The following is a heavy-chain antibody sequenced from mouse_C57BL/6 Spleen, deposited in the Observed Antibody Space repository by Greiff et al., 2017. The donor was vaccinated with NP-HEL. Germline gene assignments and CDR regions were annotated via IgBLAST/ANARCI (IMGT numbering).Heavy chain of an antibody. CDR1: GYSITSGYY. Sequence: VQLQQSGPGLVKPSQSLSLTCSVTGYSITSGYYWNWIRQFPGNKLEWMGYISYDGSNNYNPSLKNRISITRDTSKNQFFLKLNSVTTEDTATYYCARGGGYGYAMDYWGQGTSVTVSS. J-gene: IGHJ4*01. CDR2: ISYDGSN. CDR3: ARGGGYGYAMDY. V-gene: IGHV3-6*01. D-gene: IGHD2-2*01.